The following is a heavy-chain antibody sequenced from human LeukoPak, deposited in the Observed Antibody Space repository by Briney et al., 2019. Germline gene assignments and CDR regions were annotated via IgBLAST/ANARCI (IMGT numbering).Heavy chain of an antibody. D-gene: IGHD6-13*01. CDR1: GYSFTSYW. CDR3: AGSVSSSWYPSLFDY. Sequence: GESLQISCKGSGYSFTSYWIGWVRQMPGKGLEWMGIIYPGDSDTRYSPSFQGQVTISADKSISTAYLQWSSLKASDTAMYYCAGSVSSSWYPSLFDYWGQGTLVTVSS. CDR2: IYPGDSDT. J-gene: IGHJ4*02. V-gene: IGHV5-51*01.